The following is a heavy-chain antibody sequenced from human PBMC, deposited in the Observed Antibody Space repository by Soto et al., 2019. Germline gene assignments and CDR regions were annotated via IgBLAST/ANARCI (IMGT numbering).Heavy chain of an antibody. V-gene: IGHV4-39*07. CDR2: IYYSGST. J-gene: IGHJ4*02. D-gene: IGHD3-22*01. CDR3: ARDTGYYDSSGYYHYFDY. CDR1: GGSISSSSYY. Sequence: SETLSLTCTVSGGSISSSSYYWGWIRQPPGKGLEWIGSIYYSGSTYYNPSLKSRVTISVDTSKNQFSLKLSSVTAADTAVYYCARDTGYYDSSGYYHYFDYWGQGTLVTVSS.